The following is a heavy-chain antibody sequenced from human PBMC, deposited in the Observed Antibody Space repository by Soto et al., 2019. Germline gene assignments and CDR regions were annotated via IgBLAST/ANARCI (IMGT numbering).Heavy chain of an antibody. V-gene: IGHV3-30-3*01. Sequence: GGSLRLSCAASGFTFSSYAMHWVRQAPGKGLEWVAVISYDGSNKYYADSVKGRFTISRDNSKNTLYLQMNSLRAEDTAVYYCARPDRVYIYYDSTYPDYWGQGTQVTVS. J-gene: IGHJ4*02. D-gene: IGHD3-22*01. CDR3: ARPDRVYIYYDSTYPDY. CDR2: ISYDGSNK. CDR1: GFTFSSYA.